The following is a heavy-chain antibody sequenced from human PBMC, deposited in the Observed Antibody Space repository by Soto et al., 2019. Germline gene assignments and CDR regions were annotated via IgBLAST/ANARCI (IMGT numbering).Heavy chain of an antibody. CDR3: ARVSWREKYGMDV. CDR1: GFTFSDSY. Sequence: GGSLRLSCAASGFTFSDSYMSWIRQAPGKGLEWISYTTFSGNTVYYADSLKGRFTISRDNAKNSLYLQMNRLRAEDTAVYYCARVSWREKYGMDVWGQGTTVTVSS. V-gene: IGHV3-11*01. J-gene: IGHJ6*02. CDR2: TTFSGNTV.